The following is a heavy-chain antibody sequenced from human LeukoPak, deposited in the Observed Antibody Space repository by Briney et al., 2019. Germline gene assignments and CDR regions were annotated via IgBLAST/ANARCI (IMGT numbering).Heavy chain of an antibody. Sequence: PGGSLRLSCAASGFTFSNYALHWVRQAPGKGLEWVAFIRYDGSNKYYADSVKGRFTISRDNSKNTLYLQMNSLRAEDTAVYYCAKDRVDTAMAGTDYWGQGTLVTVSS. V-gene: IGHV3-30*02. CDR2: IRYDGSNK. D-gene: IGHD5-18*01. CDR1: GFTFSNYA. CDR3: AKDRVDTAMAGTDY. J-gene: IGHJ4*02.